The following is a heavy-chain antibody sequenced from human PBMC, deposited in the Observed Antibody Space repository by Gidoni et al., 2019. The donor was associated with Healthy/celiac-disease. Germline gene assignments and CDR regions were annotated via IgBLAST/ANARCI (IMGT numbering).Heavy chain of an antibody. CDR1: GGTFSSYA. V-gene: IGHV1-69*01. CDR3: ARDVDTAMVTSYYYYGMDV. D-gene: IGHD5-18*01. J-gene: IGHJ6*02. Sequence: QVQLVQSGAEVKKPGSSVKVSCKASGGTFSSYAISWVRQAPGQGLEWMGGIIPILGTANYAQKFQGRVTSTADESTSTAYMELSSLRSEDTAVYYCARDVDTAMVTSYYYYGMDVWGQGTTVTVSS. CDR2: IIPILGTA.